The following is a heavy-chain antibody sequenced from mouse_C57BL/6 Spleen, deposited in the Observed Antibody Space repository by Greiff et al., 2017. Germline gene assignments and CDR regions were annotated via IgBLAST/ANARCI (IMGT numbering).Heavy chain of an antibody. J-gene: IGHJ1*03. V-gene: IGHV14-1*01. D-gene: IGHD1-1*01. CDR1: GFNIKDYY. CDR3: TTGRLWDWYFDV. Sequence: VQLQQSGAELVRPGASVKLSCTASGFNIKDYYMHWVKQRPEQGLEWIGRIDPEDGDTEYAPKFQGKATMTADTSSNTAYLQLSSMTSEDTAVYYCTTGRLWDWYFDVWGTGTTVTVSS. CDR2: IDPEDGDT.